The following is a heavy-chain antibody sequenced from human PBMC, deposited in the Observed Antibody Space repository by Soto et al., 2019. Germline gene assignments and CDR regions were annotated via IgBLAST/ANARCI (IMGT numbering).Heavy chain of an antibody. D-gene: IGHD5-12*01. V-gene: IGHV1-8*01. CDR3: ARGLEGAGYDSNWFDP. J-gene: IGHJ5*02. Sequence: ASVTVSCQASGYTFTSYDINWVRQATGQGLEWMGWMNPNSGNTGYAQKFQGRVTMTRNTSISTAYMELSSLRSEDTAVYYCARGLEGAGYDSNWFDPWGQGTLVTVSS. CDR1: GYTFTSYD. CDR2: MNPNSGNT.